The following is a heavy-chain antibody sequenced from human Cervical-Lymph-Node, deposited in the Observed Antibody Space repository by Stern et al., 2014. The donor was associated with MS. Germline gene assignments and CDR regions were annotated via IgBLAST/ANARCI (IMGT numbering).Heavy chain of an antibody. V-gene: IGHV5-51*03. Sequence: VQLVQSGAEVKKPGESLKISCKGSGYSFPSFWIAWVRQMPGKGLEWMGIIYPGDSDTTYSPSFEGQVTISADRSINTACLQWSSLKVADTAMYYCARSLVGAKELDYWGQGTPVTVSS. D-gene: IGHD1-26*01. CDR1: GYSFPSFW. J-gene: IGHJ4*02. CDR3: ARSLVGAKELDY. CDR2: IYPGDSDT.